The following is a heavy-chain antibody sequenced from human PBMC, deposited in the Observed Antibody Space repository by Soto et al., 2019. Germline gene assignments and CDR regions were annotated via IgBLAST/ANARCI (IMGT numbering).Heavy chain of an antibody. CDR3: TSPHRPGYAPNYYYYYMDV. J-gene: IGHJ6*03. CDR2: IRSKANSYAT. D-gene: IGHD3-16*01. Sequence: GGSLRLSCAASGFTFSGSAMHWVRQASGKGLEWVGRIRSKANSYATAYAASVKGRFTISRDDSKNTAYLQMNSLKTEDPAVYYCTSPHRPGYAPNYYYYYMDVWGKGTTVTVSS. CDR1: GFTFSGSA. V-gene: IGHV3-73*01.